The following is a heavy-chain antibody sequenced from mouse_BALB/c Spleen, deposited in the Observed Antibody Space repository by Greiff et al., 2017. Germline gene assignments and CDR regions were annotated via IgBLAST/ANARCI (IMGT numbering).Heavy chain of an antibody. D-gene: IGHD2-2*01. CDR1: GYTFTDYN. V-gene: IGHV1S29*02. CDR2: IYPYNGGT. J-gene: IGHJ4*01. Sequence: EVQLQPSGPELVKPGASVKISCKASGYTFTDYNMHWVKQSHGKSLEWIGYIYPYNGGTGYNQKFKSKATLTVDNSSSTAYMELRSLTSEDSAVYYCARGMRYGYDRRYAMDYWGQGTSVTVSS. CDR3: ARGMRYGYDRRYAMDY.